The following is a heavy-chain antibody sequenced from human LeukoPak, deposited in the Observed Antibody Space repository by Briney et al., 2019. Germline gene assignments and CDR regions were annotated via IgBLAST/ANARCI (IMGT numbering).Heavy chain of an antibody. CDR2: IIPIFGTA. J-gene: IGHJ4*02. D-gene: IGHD4-11*01. Sequence: GASVKVSCKASGYTFTSYAMNWVRQAPGQGLEWMGGIIPIFGTANYAQKFQGRVTITADESTSTAYMELSSLRSEDTAVYYCARETGDSNYVRFDYWGQGTLVTVSS. CDR1: GYTFTSYA. V-gene: IGHV1-69*13. CDR3: ARETGDSNYVRFDY.